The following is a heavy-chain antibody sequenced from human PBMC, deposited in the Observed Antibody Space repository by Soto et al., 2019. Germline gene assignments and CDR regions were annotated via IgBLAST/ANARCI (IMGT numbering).Heavy chain of an antibody. CDR1: GGTFSSYS. CDR3: ARGYCSGGSRPLPY. V-gene: IGHV1-69*13. CDR2: IIPIFGTA. Sequence: GASVNVSCKASGGTFSSYSISWVRQAPGQGLEWMGGIIPIFGTANYAQKFQGRVTITADESTRTAYMELSSLRSEDTAVYYCARGYCSGGSRPLPYCGQRTLVTVSS. D-gene: IGHD2-15*01. J-gene: IGHJ4*02.